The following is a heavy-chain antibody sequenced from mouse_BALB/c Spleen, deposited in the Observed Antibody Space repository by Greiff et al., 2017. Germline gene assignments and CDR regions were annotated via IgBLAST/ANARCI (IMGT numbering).Heavy chain of an antibody. J-gene: IGHJ3*01. CDR3: ARKYGNSAWFAY. CDR2: INPNNGGT. Sequence: EVKLMESGPELVKPGASVKIPCKASGYTFTDYNMDWVKQSHGKSLEWIGDINPNNGGTIYNQKFKGKATLTVDKSSSTAYMELRSLTSEDTAVYYCARKYGNSAWFAYWGQGTLVTVSA. CDR1: GYTFTDYN. D-gene: IGHD2-10*02. V-gene: IGHV1-18*01.